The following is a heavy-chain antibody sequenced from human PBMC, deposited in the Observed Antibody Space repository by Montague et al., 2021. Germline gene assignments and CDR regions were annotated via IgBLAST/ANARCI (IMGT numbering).Heavy chain of an antibody. CDR1: GYPFMTYG. CDR2: ISVYTGDT. V-gene: IGHV1-18*01. Sequence: SVKVSCKASGYPFMTYGVSWVRQAPGRGLEWMGWISVYTGDTKYAQHLQGRVAITADTPTTKAYMELRSLTSDDTALYCCARAESGILDSWGQGTLVTVSS. J-gene: IGHJ4*02. D-gene: IGHD1-26*01. CDR3: ARAESGILDS.